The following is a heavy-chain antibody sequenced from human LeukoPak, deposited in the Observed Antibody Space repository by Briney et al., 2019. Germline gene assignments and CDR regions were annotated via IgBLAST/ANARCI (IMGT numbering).Heavy chain of an antibody. V-gene: IGHV4-30-2*01. CDR1: GGSISSGGYS. J-gene: IGHJ5*02. D-gene: IGHD4-17*01. Sequence: SETLSLTCAVSGGSISSGGYSWSWIRQPPGQGLEWIGYIYHSGSTYYNPSLKSRVTISVDRSKNQFSLKLSSVTAADTAVYYCARGYDYGDYVSWFDPWGQGTLVTVSS. CDR2: IYHSGST. CDR3: ARGYDYGDYVSWFDP.